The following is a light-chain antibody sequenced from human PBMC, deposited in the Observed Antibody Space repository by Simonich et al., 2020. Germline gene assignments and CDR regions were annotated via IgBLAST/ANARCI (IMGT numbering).Light chain of an antibody. J-gene: IGLJ3*02. CDR3: CSYAGSSTFNWV. CDR1: SSDVGGYNL. CDR2: EGS. Sequence: QSALTQPASVSGSPGQSITISCTGTSSDVGGYNLVPWYQQHPGKAPKLKIYEGSKLPSGVSNRFSGSKSGNTAALTISGLQAEDEADYYCCSYAGSSTFNWVFGGGTKLTVL. V-gene: IGLV2-23*03.